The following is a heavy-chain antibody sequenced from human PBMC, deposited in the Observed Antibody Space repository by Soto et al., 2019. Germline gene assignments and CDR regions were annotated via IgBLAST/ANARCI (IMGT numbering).Heavy chain of an antibody. J-gene: IGHJ3*02. CDR2: IDTAGDT. CDR3: AREVPSSQLFLRAAFDI. Sequence: GGSLRLSCAASEFTFSSYDMHWVRQPTGKGLEWVSAIDTAGDTYYPGSVKGRFTISRENAKNSLFLQMNSLRAEDTAVYYCAREVPSSQLFLRAAFDIWGQGTMVTVSS. V-gene: IGHV3-13*01. CDR1: EFTFSSYD. D-gene: IGHD3-22*01.